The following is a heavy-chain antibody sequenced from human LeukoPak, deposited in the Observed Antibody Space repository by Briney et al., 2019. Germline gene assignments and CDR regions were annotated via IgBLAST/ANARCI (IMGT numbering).Heavy chain of an antibody. Sequence: SETLSLTCTVSGDSISGYYWRWIRQPPGKGLEWIGHIYYTGATNYNPSLKSRVTISLDTPKNQFSLRLNSVTAADTAVYYCARDRGDGPWGQGTLVTVSS. D-gene: IGHD3-10*01. CDR2: IYYTGAT. V-gene: IGHV4-59*01. J-gene: IGHJ4*02. CDR1: GDSISGYY. CDR3: ARDRGDGP.